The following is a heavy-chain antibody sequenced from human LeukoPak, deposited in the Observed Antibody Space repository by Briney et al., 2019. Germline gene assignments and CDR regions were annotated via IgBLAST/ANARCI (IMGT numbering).Heavy chain of an antibody. J-gene: IGHJ5*02. CDR3: ARTMDFWSGYYTGLIHNWFDP. CDR2: INHSGST. V-gene: IGHV4-34*01. CDR1: GGSFSGYY. Sequence: SETLSLTCAVYGGSFSGYYWSWIRQPPGKGLEWIGEINHSGSTNYNPSLKSRVTISVDTSKNQFSLKLSSVTAADTAVYYCARTMDFWSGYYTGLIHNWFDPWGQGTLVTVSS. D-gene: IGHD3-3*01.